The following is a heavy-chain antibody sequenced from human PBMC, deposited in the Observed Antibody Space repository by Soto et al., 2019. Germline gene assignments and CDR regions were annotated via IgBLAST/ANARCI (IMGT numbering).Heavy chain of an antibody. J-gene: IGHJ4*02. Sequence: GASVRVSCKASGYTFTSYGISWVRQAPGQGLEWMGWISAYNGNTNYAQKLQGRVTMTTDTSTSTAYMELRSLRSDDTAVYYCARDPPQLGYCSSTSCPWLDYWGQGTLVTVSS. D-gene: IGHD2-2*01. V-gene: IGHV1-18*01. CDR1: GYTFTSYG. CDR2: ISAYNGNT. CDR3: ARDPPQLGYCSSTSCPWLDY.